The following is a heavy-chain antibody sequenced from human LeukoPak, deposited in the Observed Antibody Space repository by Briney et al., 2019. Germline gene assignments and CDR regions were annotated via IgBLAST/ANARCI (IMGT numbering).Heavy chain of an antibody. CDR1: GFTFSNYA. J-gene: IGHJ4*02. V-gene: IGHV3-23*01. Sequence: PVGSLRLSCAASGFTFSNYAMSWVRQAPGKGLEWVSAMSADGAGTYIADSVKGRCTISRDNFKSMLYLQMNSLRAEDTAMYYCAKSSGTSTYYFNYWGQGILVTVS. CDR2: MSADGAGT. CDR3: AKSSGTSTYYFNY. D-gene: IGHD3-22*01.